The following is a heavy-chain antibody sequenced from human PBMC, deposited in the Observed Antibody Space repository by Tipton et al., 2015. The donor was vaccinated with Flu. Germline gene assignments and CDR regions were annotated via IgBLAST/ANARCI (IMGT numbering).Heavy chain of an antibody. J-gene: IGHJ4*02. CDR3: ARDSFVVPGAMVY. CDR2: IYYTGST. Sequence: GLVKPSETLSLTCTVSGGSISGWYWSWIRQPPGKGLEWIGYIYYTGSTNYNPSLKSRVTISGDMSKNQFSLKLSSVTAADTAVYYCARDSFVVPGAMVYWGQGTLVTVSS. V-gene: IGHV4-59*01. D-gene: IGHD2-2*01. CDR1: GGSISGWY.